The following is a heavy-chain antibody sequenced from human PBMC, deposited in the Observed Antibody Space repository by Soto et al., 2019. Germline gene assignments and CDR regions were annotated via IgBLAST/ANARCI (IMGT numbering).Heavy chain of an antibody. CDR2: IYYSGST. CDR3: AGDYGSGSYRFDY. CDR1: GGSISSYS. Sequence: SETLSLTCTVSGGSISSYSWSWIRQPPGKGLEWIGYIYYSGSTTYNPSLKSRITMSLDTSRNQFSLKLSSVTAADTAVYYCAGDYGSGSYRFDYWGQGIVVTVSS. D-gene: IGHD3-10*01. J-gene: IGHJ4*02. V-gene: IGHV4-59*01.